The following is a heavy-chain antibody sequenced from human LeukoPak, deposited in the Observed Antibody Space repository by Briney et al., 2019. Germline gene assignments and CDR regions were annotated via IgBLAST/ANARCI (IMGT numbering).Heavy chain of an antibody. D-gene: IGHD3-10*01. CDR3: ARGDYGSGSDY. CDR2: NYPGDSDT. CDR1: GYNFPSYW. V-gene: IGHV5-51*03. Sequence: GASLKTSCKGSGYNFPSYWIGGGHRLPGKGVGGRGINYPGDSDTRYRPSFQGQVTISADKSISTAYLQWRSLKASDTAMYYCARGDYGSGSDYWGQGTLVTVSS. J-gene: IGHJ4*02.